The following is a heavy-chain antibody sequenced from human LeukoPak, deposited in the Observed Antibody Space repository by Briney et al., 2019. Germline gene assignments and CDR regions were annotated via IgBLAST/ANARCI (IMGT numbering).Heavy chain of an antibody. CDR2: ISGSGGST. D-gene: IGHD3-10*01. Sequence: PGGSLRHSCAASGFTFSSYAMSWVRQAPGKGLERVSAISGSGGSTYYADSVKGRFTISRDNSKNTLYLQMNSLRAEDTAVYYCAKRPMVRGPFGYWGQGTLVTVSS. CDR3: AKRPMVRGPFGY. CDR1: GFTFSSYA. J-gene: IGHJ4*02. V-gene: IGHV3-23*01.